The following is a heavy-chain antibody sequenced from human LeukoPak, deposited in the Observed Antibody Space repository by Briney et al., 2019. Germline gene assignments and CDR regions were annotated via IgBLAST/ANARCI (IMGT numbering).Heavy chain of an antibody. V-gene: IGHV4-38-2*02. CDR1: NYSISTDYY. D-gene: IGHD1-26*01. J-gene: IGHJ4*02. CDR3: ARHPTKWELRLSLDY. Sequence: WETLSLTCTVSNYSISTDYYWGWIRQPPGKGLEWIGTMYHSGSTYYNPSLKSRVTISVDTSKNQFSLNMNSVTAADTAVYYCARHPTKWELRLSLDYWGQGTLVTVSS. CDR2: MYHSGST.